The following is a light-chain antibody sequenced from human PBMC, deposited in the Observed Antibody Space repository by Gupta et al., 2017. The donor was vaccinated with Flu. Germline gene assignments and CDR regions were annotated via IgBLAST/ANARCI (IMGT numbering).Light chain of an antibody. V-gene: IGKV3-20*01. CDR3: QHYDRSPPMFS. CDR2: GAS. Sequence: EIVLTQSPGTLSLSPGERATLSCRASQSVNSNYLAWYQHKPGQAPRLLIYGASSRATGIPDRFSGSGSGADFTLIISRLEPEDFAVYYCQHYDRSPPMFSFGQGTKLEIK. J-gene: IGKJ2*03. CDR1: QSVNSNY.